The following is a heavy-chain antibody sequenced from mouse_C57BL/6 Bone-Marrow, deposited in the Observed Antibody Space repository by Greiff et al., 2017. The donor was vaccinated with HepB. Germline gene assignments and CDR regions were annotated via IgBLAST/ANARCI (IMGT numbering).Heavy chain of an antibody. V-gene: IGHV1-80*01. CDR3: AREGITTVVPYYFDY. CDR2: IYPGDGDT. D-gene: IGHD1-1*01. Sequence: QVQLQQSGAELVKPGASVKISCKASGYAFSSYWMNWVKQRPGKGLEWIGQIYPGDGDTNYNGKFKGKATLTADKSSSTAYMQLSSLTSEDSAVYFCAREGITTVVPYYFDYWGQGTTLTVSS. J-gene: IGHJ2*01. CDR1: GYAFSSYW.